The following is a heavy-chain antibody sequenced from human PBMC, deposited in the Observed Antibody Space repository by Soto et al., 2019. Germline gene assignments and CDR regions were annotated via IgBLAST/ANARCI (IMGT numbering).Heavy chain of an antibody. J-gene: IGHJ4*02. CDR2: ISAYNGNT. CDR3: ARAGFDSSGYYSKDDSSFDY. CDR1: GYTFTSYG. Sequence: QVQLVQSGAEVKKPGASVKVSCKASGYTFTSYGISWVRQAPGQGLEWMGWISAYNGNTNYAQKLQGRVTMTTDTSTRTAYMELRSLRSDDTAVYYCARAGFDSSGYYSKDDSSFDYWGQGTLVTVSS. D-gene: IGHD3-22*01. V-gene: IGHV1-18*01.